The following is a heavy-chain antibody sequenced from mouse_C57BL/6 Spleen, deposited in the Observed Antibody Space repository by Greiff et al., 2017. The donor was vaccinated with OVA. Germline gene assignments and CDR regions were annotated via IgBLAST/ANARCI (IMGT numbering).Heavy chain of an antibody. J-gene: IGHJ4*01. CDR2: IYPRSGNT. D-gene: IGHD1-1*01. Sequence: QVHVKQSGAELARPGASVKLSCKASGYAFPSYGISWVKQRTGQGLEWIGEIYPRSGNTYYNEKFKGKATLTADKSSSTAYMELRSLTSEDSAVYFCARDYGSTPYYAMDYWGQGTSVTVSS. CDR1: GYAFPSYG. CDR3: ARDYGSTPYYAMDY. V-gene: IGHV1-81*01.